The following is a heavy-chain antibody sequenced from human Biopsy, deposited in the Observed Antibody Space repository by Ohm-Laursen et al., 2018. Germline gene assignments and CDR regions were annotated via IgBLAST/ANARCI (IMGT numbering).Heavy chain of an antibody. Sequence: SLRLSCAASGFTFDGFSMNWVRQAPGKGLEWVSSISASGNHIYYTDSVKGRFTVSRDNGRNSLYLQMNSLRVEDTAVYYCARYGEANYCKHGVCPSDFWGQGTLVTVSS. CDR2: ISASGNHI. CDR3: ARYGEANYCKHGVCPSDF. V-gene: IGHV3-21*01. J-gene: IGHJ4*02. CDR1: GFTFDGFS. D-gene: IGHD2-8*01.